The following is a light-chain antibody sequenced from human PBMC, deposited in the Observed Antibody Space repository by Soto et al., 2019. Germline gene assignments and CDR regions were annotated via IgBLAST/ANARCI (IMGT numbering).Light chain of an antibody. Sequence: DIQMTQSPSSLSASAGDRVTITCRASQTISTYLNWYQQRPGKAPKLLIYAASTLLSGVPLRFTGGGSGTDFTLTIDSLQPEDFATYYCQQSYSSPWTFGQGTKVEMK. CDR1: QTISTY. J-gene: IGKJ1*01. CDR3: QQSYSSPWT. V-gene: IGKV1-39*01. CDR2: AAS.